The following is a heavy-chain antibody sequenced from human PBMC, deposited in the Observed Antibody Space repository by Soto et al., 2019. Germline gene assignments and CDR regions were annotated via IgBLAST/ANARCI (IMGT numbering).Heavy chain of an antibody. J-gene: IGHJ6*03. V-gene: IGHV3-11*01. CDR2: ISSSGSTI. CDR3: ARVGYDCWSGLESYSYYMDV. Sequence: QVQLVESGGGLVKPGGSLRLSCAASGFTFSDYYMSWIRHAPGKGLEWVSYISSSGSTIYYADSVKGRFTISRDNAKNSLYLQINSLRAEDTAVYYCARVGYDCWSGLESYSYYMDVWGKGTTVTVSS. D-gene: IGHD3-3*01. CDR1: GFTFSDYY.